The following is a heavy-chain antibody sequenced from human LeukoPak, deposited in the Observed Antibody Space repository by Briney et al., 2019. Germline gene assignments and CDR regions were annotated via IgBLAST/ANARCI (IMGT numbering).Heavy chain of an antibody. D-gene: IGHD5-12*01. J-gene: IGHJ4*02. CDR1: GFTFSRFW. V-gene: IGHV3-7*04. Sequence: GGSLRLSCAASGFTFSRFWMSWVRQAPGKGLEWVANIKQDGSEKYYVDSAKGRFTISRDNAKNSLYLQMNSLRAEDTAVFYCARDGTYTDYDPDFDIWGQGTLVTVSS. CDR3: ARDGTYTDYDPDFDI. CDR2: IKQDGSEK.